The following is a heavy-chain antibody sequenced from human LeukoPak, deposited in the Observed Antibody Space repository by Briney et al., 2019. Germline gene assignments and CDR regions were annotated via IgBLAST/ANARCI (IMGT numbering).Heavy chain of an antibody. J-gene: IGHJ4*02. CDR2: IYYSGST. CDR3: VRAPSGCGGTCPFDY. D-gene: IGHD2-15*01. Sequence: PSETLSLTCTVSGGSISSGGYYWSWIRQHPGKGLEWIGYIYYSGSTYYNPSLKSRVTISVDTSKNQFSLKLSSVTAADTAVYYCVRAPSGCGGTCPFDYWGQGTLVTVSS. V-gene: IGHV4-31*03. CDR1: GGSISSGGYY.